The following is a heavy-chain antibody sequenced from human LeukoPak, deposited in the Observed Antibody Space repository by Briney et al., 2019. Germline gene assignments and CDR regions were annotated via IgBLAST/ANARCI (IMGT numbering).Heavy chain of an antibody. V-gene: IGHV3-21*01. D-gene: IGHD6-19*01. CDR1: GFTFSSYS. J-gene: IGHJ4*02. CDR2: ISSSSSYI. Sequence: GGSLRLSCAASGFTFSSYSMNWVRQAPGKGLEWVSSISSSSSYIYYADSVKGRFTISRDNAKNSLYLQMNSLRAEDTAVYYCARDRYSSGAYYFDYWGQGTLVTASS. CDR3: ARDRYSSGAYYFDY.